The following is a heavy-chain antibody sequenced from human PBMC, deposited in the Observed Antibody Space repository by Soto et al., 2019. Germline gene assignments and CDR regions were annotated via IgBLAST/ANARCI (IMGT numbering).Heavy chain of an antibody. CDR1: GFPFSTYW. Sequence: EVQLLGSGGGLVQPGGSLRLSCVGSGFPFSTYWMNWVRQAPGKGLEWVANINPDGNVGTYVDSVRGRFTTSRDNAKNSLYLQMNSLRAEDTAVYYCAKGDGFILAVWGQGTTVSVSS. CDR2: INPDGNVG. D-gene: IGHD1-26*01. CDR3: AKGDGFILAV. J-gene: IGHJ6*02. V-gene: IGHV3-7*03.